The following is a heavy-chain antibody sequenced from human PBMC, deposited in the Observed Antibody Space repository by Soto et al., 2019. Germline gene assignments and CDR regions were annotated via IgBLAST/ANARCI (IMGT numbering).Heavy chain of an antibody. V-gene: IGHV1-69*13. CDR2: IIPIFGTA. Sequence: SVKVSCQASGVTFSSYAINCVRQSPLHLLAWMGGIIPIFGTANYAQKFQGRVTITADESTSTAYMELSSLRSEDTAVYYCAGHGGYSYGSWGPNWFDPWGQGTLVTVSS. CDR3: AGHGGYSYGSWGPNWFDP. J-gene: IGHJ5*02. D-gene: IGHD5-18*01. CDR1: GVTFSSYA.